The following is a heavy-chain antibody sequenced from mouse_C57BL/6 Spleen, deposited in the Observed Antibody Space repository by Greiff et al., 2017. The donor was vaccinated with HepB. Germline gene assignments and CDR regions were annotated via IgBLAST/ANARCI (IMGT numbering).Heavy chain of an antibody. D-gene: IGHD1-1*01. CDR1: GYTFTDYY. Sequence: VQLQQSGPELVKPGASVKISCKASGYTFTDYYMNWVKQSHGKSLEWIGDINPNNGGTSYNQKFKGKATLTVDKSSSTAYMELRSLTSEDSAVYYCARTGTYYGSSYAMDYWGQGTSVTVSS. J-gene: IGHJ4*01. CDR2: INPNNGGT. V-gene: IGHV1-26*01. CDR3: ARTGTYYGSSYAMDY.